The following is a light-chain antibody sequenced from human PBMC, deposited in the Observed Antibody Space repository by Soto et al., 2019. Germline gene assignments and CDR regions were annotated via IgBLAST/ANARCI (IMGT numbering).Light chain of an antibody. CDR3: QQYRSSFLNT. CDR1: QSLRTIF. V-gene: IGKV3-20*01. CDR2: GVS. J-gene: IGKJ2*01. Sequence: EIVLTQSPGTLSLSPGERATLSCRASQSLRTIFLAWYQQRHGQAPRLLIYGVSHRATGVPDRFSGSGSGRDFTLIISRLEPEDFAVYYCQQYRSSFLNTFGQGTKLEI.